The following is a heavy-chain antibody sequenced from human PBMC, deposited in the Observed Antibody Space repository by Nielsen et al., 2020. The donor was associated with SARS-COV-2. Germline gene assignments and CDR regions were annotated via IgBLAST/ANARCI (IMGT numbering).Heavy chain of an antibody. V-gene: IGHV1-18*01. CDR2: ISAYNGNT. CDR3: ARILWFGESFWDGLDY. D-gene: IGHD3-10*01. CDR1: GYTFTSYG. J-gene: IGHJ4*02. Sequence: ASVKVSCKASGYTFTSYGISWVRQAPGQGLEWMGWISAYNGNTNYAQKFQGRVTMTRDTSTSTVYMELSSLRSEDTAVYYCARILWFGESFWDGLDYWGQGTLVTVSS.